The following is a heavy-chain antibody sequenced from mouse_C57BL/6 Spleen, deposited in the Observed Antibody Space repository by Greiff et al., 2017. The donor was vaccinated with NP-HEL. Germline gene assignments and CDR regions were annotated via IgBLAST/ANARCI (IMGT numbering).Heavy chain of an antibody. CDR1: GYTFTSYW. CDR3: ARWAITTVVDGDAMDY. Sequence: QVQLQQPGAELVKPGASVKLSCKASGYTFTSYWMHWVKQRPGRGLEWIGRIDPNSGGTKYNEKFKSKATLTVDKPSSTAYMQLSSLTSEDSAVYYCARWAITTVVDGDAMDYWGQGTSVTVSS. V-gene: IGHV1-72*01. D-gene: IGHD1-1*01. CDR2: IDPNSGGT. J-gene: IGHJ4*01.